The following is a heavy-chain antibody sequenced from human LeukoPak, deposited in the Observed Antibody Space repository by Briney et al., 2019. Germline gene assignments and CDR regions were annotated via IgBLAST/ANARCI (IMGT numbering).Heavy chain of an antibody. CDR2: IWYDGSNK. Sequence: PGGSLRLSCAASGFTFSSYGMHWVRQAPGKGLEWVAVIWYDGSNKYYADSVKGRFTISRDNSKNTLYLQINSLRAEDTAVYYCVREGGGSFGRSYYFDYWGQGTLVTVSS. J-gene: IGHJ4*02. D-gene: IGHD1-26*01. CDR1: GFTFSSYG. CDR3: VREGGGSFGRSYYFDY. V-gene: IGHV3-33*01.